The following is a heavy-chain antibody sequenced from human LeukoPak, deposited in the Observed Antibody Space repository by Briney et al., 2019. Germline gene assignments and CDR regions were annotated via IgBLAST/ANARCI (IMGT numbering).Heavy chain of an antibody. Sequence: ASVKVSCKASGYTFTSYDINWVRQATGQGLEWMGWMNPNSGNTNYAQKLQGRVTMTTDTSTSTAYMELRSLRSDDTAVYYCARDLVTGYSSSWYDPMDVWGQGTTVTVSS. J-gene: IGHJ6*02. CDR1: GYTFTSYD. CDR2: MNPNSGNT. D-gene: IGHD6-13*01. CDR3: ARDLVTGYSSSWYDPMDV. V-gene: IGHV1-18*01.